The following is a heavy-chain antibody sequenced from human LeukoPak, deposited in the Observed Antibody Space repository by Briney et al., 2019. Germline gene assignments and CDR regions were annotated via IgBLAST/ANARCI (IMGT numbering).Heavy chain of an antibody. J-gene: IGHJ3*02. D-gene: IGHD6-13*01. CDR1: GGSISSSSYY. CDR2: IYYSGST. CDR3: ARLSAAGNAFDI. Sequence: SETLSLTCTVPGGSISSSSYYWGWIRQPPGKGLEWIGSIYYSGSTYYNPSLKSRVTISVDTSKNQFSLKLSSVTAADTAVYYCARLSAAGNAFDIWGQGTMVTVSS. V-gene: IGHV4-39*01.